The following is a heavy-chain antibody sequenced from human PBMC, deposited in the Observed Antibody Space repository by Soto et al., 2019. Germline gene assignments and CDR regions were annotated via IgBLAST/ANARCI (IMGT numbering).Heavy chain of an antibody. CDR2: INQEGRES. J-gene: IGHJ5*02. CDR1: RITHSSYR. CDR3: VGSNIVSA. V-gene: IGHV3-7*01. Sequence: PVGSRTQERLAARITHSSYRRIWVRQAPGKGLEWVANINQEGRESHYVDSVKGRFTISRDNAKNSLYLQMNSLRVEHTGLYYCVGSNIVSAWGQGTLVTVSS. D-gene: IGHD5-12*01.